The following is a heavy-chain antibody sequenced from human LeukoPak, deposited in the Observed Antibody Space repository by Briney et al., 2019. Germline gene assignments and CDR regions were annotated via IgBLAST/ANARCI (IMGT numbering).Heavy chain of an antibody. V-gene: IGHV3-30*04. J-gene: IGHJ6*04. CDR1: GFTFSSYA. Sequence: PGGSLRLSCAASGFTFSSYAMHWVRQAPGKGLEWVAVISYDGSNKYYADSVKGRFTISRDNSKNTLYLQMNSLRAEDTAVYYCARDFLAFTSIYGMDVWGKGTTVTVSS. CDR2: ISYDGSNK. CDR3: ARDFLAFTSIYGMDV.